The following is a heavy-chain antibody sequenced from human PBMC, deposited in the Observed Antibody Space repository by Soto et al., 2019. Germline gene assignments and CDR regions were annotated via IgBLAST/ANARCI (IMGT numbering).Heavy chain of an antibody. D-gene: IGHD6-19*01. V-gene: IGHV4-39*01. Sequence: LSLTCTVSGDSVSSSHYYWGWIRLPPGKGLEWIGSVYYSGSTYYNPSLKSRVTLSVDTSKNQFSLKLSSVTAADAAIYYCARHPTFSGWEYYFDYWGQGTLVTVSS. CDR2: VYYSGST. CDR3: ARHPTFSGWEYYFDY. J-gene: IGHJ4*02. CDR1: GDSVSSSHYY.